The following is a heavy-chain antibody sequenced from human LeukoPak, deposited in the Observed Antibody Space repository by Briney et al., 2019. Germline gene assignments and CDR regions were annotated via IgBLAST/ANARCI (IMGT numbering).Heavy chain of an antibody. CDR3: ARGGPPGYYYDYYMDV. CDR2: IYYSGST. Sequence: SETLSLTCTVSGGSISSYYWSWIRQTPGKGLEWIGYIYYSGSTSFNPSLKSRVTISVDTSKNRFSLKMSSVTAADTAVYFCARGGPPGYYYDYYMDVWGKGTTVTVSS. V-gene: IGHV4-59*01. J-gene: IGHJ6*03. CDR1: GGSISSYY.